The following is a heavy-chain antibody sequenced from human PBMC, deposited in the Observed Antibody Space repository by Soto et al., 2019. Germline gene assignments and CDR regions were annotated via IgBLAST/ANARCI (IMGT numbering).Heavy chain of an antibody. Sequence: QVQLVQSGAVVKKPGASVKVSCKASGYTFTTYGISWVRQAPGQGLEWMGWISASNGNTNYAQNVQGRVTMTTDASTSTAYMELTCLTPDDTTVYYCSREGAGGYDYRPLEFDLWGQGTLVTVSS. CDR3: SREGAGGYDYRPLEFDL. CDR2: ISASNGNT. CDR1: GYTFTTYG. V-gene: IGHV1-18*01. D-gene: IGHD5-12*01. J-gene: IGHJ4*02.